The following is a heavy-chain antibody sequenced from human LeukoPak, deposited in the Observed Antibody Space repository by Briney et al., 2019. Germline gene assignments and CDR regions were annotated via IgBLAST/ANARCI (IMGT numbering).Heavy chain of an antibody. V-gene: IGHV3-7*01. J-gene: IGHJ5*01. CDR3: ARDAYTSASDS. D-gene: IGHD3-16*01. Sequence: GGSLRLSCAESGFTFSTYWMTWVRQAPGKGLEWVANLNPDGSDKYYVDSVKGRFTISRDNAKSSLYLQMSSLRAEDTAVYYCARDAYTSASDSWGQGTLVSVSS. CDR1: GFTFSTYW. CDR2: LNPDGSDK.